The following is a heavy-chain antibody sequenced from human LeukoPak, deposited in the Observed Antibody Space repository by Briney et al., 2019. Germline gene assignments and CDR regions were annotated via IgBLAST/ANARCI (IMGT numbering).Heavy chain of an antibody. CDR1: GGTFSSYA. Sequence: ASVKVSCKASGGTFSSYAISWVRQAPRQGLEWMGGIIPIFGTANYAQKFQGRVTITADESTSTAYMELSSLRSEDTAVYYCARDLGELSRHNYYYYYMDVWGKGTTVTISS. CDR3: ARDLGELSRHNYYYYYMDV. D-gene: IGHD3-10*01. CDR2: IIPIFGTA. V-gene: IGHV1-69*13. J-gene: IGHJ6*03.